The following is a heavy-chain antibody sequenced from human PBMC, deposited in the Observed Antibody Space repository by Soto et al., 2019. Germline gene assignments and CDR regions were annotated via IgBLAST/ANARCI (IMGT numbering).Heavy chain of an antibody. Sequence: QVQLVQSGAEVKKPGSSVKVSCKASGGTFSSYTISWVRQAPGQGLEWMGRIIPILGIANYAQKFQGRVTITADKSTSTAYMELSSLRSEDTAAYYCARDIAGGSSFDYWGQGTLVTVSS. CDR1: GGTFSSYT. CDR2: IIPILGIA. J-gene: IGHJ4*02. CDR3: ARDIAGGSSFDY. V-gene: IGHV1-69*08. D-gene: IGHD2-15*01.